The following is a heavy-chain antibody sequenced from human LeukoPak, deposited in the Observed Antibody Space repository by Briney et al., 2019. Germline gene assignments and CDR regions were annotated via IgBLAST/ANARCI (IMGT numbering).Heavy chain of an antibody. J-gene: IGHJ3*02. D-gene: IGHD4-17*01. CDR3: AGHETPWEYGDYVGYAFDI. Sequence: PSETLSLTCAVYGGSFSGYYWSWIRQPPGKGLEWIGEINHSGSTNYNPSLKSRATISVDTSKNQFSLKLSSVTAADTAVYYCAGHETPWEYGDYVGYAFDIWGQGTMVTVSS. CDR1: GGSFSGYY. CDR2: INHSGST. V-gene: IGHV4-34*01.